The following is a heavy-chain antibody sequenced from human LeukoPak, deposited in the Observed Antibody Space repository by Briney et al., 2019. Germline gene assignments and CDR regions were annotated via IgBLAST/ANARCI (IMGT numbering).Heavy chain of an antibody. CDR2: ISDYNGNT. J-gene: IGHJ4*02. Sequence: ASVKVSCKASGYTFTSYGISWVRQAPGQGLEWMGWISDYNGNTNYAQKLQGRVTMTTDTSTSTAYMELRSLRSDDTAVYYCARGYYGSSGYYYPIDYWGQGTLVTVSS. CDR1: GYTFTSYG. D-gene: IGHD3-22*01. CDR3: ARGYYGSSGYYYPIDY. V-gene: IGHV1-18*01.